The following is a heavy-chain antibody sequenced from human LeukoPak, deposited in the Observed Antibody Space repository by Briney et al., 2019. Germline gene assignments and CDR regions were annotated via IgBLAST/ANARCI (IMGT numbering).Heavy chain of an antibody. J-gene: IGHJ4*02. V-gene: IGHV3-30*02. Sequence: GGSLRLSCATSGFNFRTHGMHWVRQAPGKGLEWVAVICDDGSEKYYAGFVEGRFAISRDNSKNTLYLQMNSLRAEDTAVYYCATGTLTTVTTRSSFDYWGQGTLVTVSS. D-gene: IGHD4-11*01. CDR1: GFNFRTHG. CDR2: ICDDGSEK. CDR3: ATGTLTTVTTRSSFDY.